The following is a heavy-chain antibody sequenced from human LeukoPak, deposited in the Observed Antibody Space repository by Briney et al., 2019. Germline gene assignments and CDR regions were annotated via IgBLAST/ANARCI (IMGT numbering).Heavy chain of an antibody. V-gene: IGHV3-53*01. Sequence: GGSLRLSCVVTGFNVSNTYMSWVRQAPGKGLEWVSVIYSGGRTYYADSVKGRFTMSRDNSKNTLYFQMNSLTAEDTVVYFCARGTWNPALLDSWGQGTLVTVSS. D-gene: IGHD1-1*01. CDR1: GFNVSNTY. CDR2: IYSGGRT. CDR3: ARGTWNPALLDS. J-gene: IGHJ4*02.